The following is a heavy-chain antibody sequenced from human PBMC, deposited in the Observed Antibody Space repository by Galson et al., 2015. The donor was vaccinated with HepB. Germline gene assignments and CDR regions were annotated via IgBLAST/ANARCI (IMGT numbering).Heavy chain of an antibody. D-gene: IGHD6-13*01. CDR1: GFSLSTRGVG. CDR2: IYWDDDK. V-gene: IGHV2-5*02. CDR3: AHEAYSSSVLGNYWYFDL. Sequence: PALVKPTQNLTLTCTFSGFSLSTRGVGVGWIRQPPGKALEWLALIYWDDDKRYSPSLKSRLTITKDTSKNQVVLTMTNMDPVDTATYYCAHEAYSSSVLGNYWYFDLWGRGTLVTVSS. J-gene: IGHJ2*01.